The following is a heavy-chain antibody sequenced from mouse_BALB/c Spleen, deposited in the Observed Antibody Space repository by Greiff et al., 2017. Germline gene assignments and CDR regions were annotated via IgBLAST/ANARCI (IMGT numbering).Heavy chain of an antibody. CDR3: ARRNYRYDDGFAY. J-gene: IGHJ3*01. CDR1: GYTFSSYW. D-gene: IGHD2-14*01. V-gene: IGHV1-9*01. CDR2: ILPGSGST. Sequence: QVQLQQSGAELMKPGASVKISCKATGYTFSSYWIEWVKQRPGHGLEWIGEILPGSGSTNYNEKFKGKATFTADTSSNTAYMQLSSLTSEDSAVYYCARRNYRYDDGFAYWGQGTLVTVSA.